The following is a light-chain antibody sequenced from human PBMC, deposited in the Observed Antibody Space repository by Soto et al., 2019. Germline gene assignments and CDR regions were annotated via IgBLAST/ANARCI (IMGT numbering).Light chain of an antibody. V-gene: IGLV1-40*01. J-gene: IGLJ3*02. CDR3: QSYDSSLFWV. CDR1: SSNIGAGYD. CDR2: GNS. Sequence: QSVLTQPPSVSGAPGQRVTISCTGSSSNIGAGYDVHWYQQLPGTAPKLLIYGNSNRPSGVPDRFSGSKSGTSASLAITGLQAEDEADYYCQSYDSSLFWVFGGGTKLPVL.